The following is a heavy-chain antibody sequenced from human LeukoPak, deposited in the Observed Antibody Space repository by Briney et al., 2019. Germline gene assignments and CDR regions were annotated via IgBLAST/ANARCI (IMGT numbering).Heavy chain of an antibody. D-gene: IGHD6-19*01. CDR1: GYTFTGYY. CDR2: INPNSGGT. V-gene: IGHV1-2*02. J-gene: IGHJ4*02. Sequence: ASVKVSCKASGYTFTGYYMHWVRQALGQGLEWMGWINPNSGGTNYAQKFQGRVTMTRDTSISTAYMELSRLRSDDTAVYYCARSLAVAGTGFNYWGQGTLVTVSS. CDR3: ARSLAVAGTGFNY.